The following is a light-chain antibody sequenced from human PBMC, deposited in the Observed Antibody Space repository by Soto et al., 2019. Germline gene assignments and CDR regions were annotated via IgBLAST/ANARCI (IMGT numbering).Light chain of an antibody. Sequence: QSELTQPATVSGSPGQSITISCTGTSSDVGGYNYVSWYQQHLGKAPKLMIYDVSNRPSAVSKRFSGSKSCNTASLTISWLQADDEADYYCTSYTSSSRHVVGTWTKVTVL. CDR3: TSYTSSSRHV. CDR1: SSDVGGYNY. CDR2: DVS. V-gene: IGLV2-14*01. J-gene: IGLJ1*01.